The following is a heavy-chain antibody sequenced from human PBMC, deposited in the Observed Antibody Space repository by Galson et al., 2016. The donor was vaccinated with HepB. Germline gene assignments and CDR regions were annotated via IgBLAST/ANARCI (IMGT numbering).Heavy chain of an antibody. J-gene: IGHJ6*02. CDR2: IDDTGST. CDR1: GGSISSTNW. CDR3: ANSDSSGYTYHYHYGIDV. Sequence: SETLSLTCAVSGGSISSTNWWSWVRQPPGQRLEWIGEIDDTGSTNYNPSLKSRVTISKDTSKNQFSLELTSVTAADTAVYYCANSDSSGYTYHYHYGIDVWGPGTTVTVSS. D-gene: IGHD3-22*01. V-gene: IGHV4-4*02.